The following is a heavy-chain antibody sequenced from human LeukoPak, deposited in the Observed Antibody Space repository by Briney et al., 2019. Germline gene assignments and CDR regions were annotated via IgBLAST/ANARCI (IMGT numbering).Heavy chain of an antibody. D-gene: IGHD2-15*01. CDR2: IGGSGATT. CDR3: AKIRLEESATGY. V-gene: IGHV3-23*01. Sequence: PGGSLRLSCAASGFTVSSDYVSWVRQAPGKGLEWVSAIGGSGATTYYADSVRGRFTISRDNSKNTMYLQMSSLRAEDTAVYYCAKIRLEESATGYWGQGTLVSVSS. J-gene: IGHJ4*02. CDR1: GFTVSSDY.